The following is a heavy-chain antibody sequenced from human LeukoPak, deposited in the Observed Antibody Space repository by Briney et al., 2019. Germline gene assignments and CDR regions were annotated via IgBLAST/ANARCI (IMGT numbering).Heavy chain of an antibody. V-gene: IGHV4-31*03. CDR2: IYYSGST. Sequence: SETLSLTCTVSGGSISSGGYSWSWIRQHPGKGLEWIGYIYYSGSTYYNPSLKSRVTISVDTSKNQFSLKLSSVTAADTAVYYCARDRGSGSYYNGYWYFDLWGRGTLVTVSS. J-gene: IGHJ2*01. D-gene: IGHD3-10*01. CDR1: GGSISSGGYS. CDR3: ARDRGSGSYYNGYWYFDL.